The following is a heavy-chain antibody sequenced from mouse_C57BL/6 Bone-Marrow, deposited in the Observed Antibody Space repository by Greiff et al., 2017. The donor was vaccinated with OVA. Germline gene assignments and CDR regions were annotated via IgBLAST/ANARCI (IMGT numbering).Heavy chain of an antibody. Sequence: VQVVESGPGLVAPSQSLSITCTVSGFSLTSYGVSWVRQPPGKGLEWLGVIWGYGSPNYHSALISRMSNSKDNSKSQVILKLNSLQTDDTATYDGAKHIYYDYAWFAYWGQGTLVTVSA. CDR2: IWGYGSP. V-gene: IGHV2-3*01. J-gene: IGHJ3*01. CDR1: GFSLTSYG. D-gene: IGHD2-4*01. CDR3: AKHIYYDYAWFAY.